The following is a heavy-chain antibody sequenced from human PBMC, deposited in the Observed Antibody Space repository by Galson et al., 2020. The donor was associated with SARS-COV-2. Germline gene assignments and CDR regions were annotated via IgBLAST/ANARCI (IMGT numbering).Heavy chain of an antibody. D-gene: IGHD2-2*02. CDR2: ISYDGSNK. V-gene: IGHV3-30*01. CDR3: ATLPGVVPAAISAFDI. Sequence: GESLKISCAASGFTFSSYAMHWVRQAPGKGLEWVAVISYDGSNKYYADSVKGRFTISRDNSKNTLYLQMNSLRAEDTAVYYCATLPGVVPAAISAFDIWGQGTMVTVSS. J-gene: IGHJ3*02. CDR1: GFTFSSYA.